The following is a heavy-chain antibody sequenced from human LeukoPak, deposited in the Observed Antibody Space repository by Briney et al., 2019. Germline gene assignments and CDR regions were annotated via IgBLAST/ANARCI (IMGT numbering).Heavy chain of an antibody. Sequence: PGGSLRLSCAASGFTFSSYAMHWVRQAPGKGLEWVAVISYDGSNKYYADSVKGRFTISRDNSKNTLYLQMNSLRAEDTAVYYCAREYDYVWGSYRYHYYYYGMDVWGQGTTVTVS. V-gene: IGHV3-30-3*01. CDR2: ISYDGSNK. D-gene: IGHD3-16*02. J-gene: IGHJ6*02. CDR3: AREYDYVWGSYRYHYYYYGMDV. CDR1: GFTFSSYA.